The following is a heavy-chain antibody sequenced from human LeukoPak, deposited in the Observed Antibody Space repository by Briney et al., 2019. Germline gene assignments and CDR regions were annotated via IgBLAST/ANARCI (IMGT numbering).Heavy chain of an antibody. D-gene: IGHD3-10*01. J-gene: IGHJ5*02. CDR3: ASSGGTLDP. CDR2: INHSGST. CDR1: GGSISSSNYY. V-gene: IGHV4-39*07. Sequence: TSETLSLTCTVSGGSISSSNYYWSWIRQPPGKGLEWIGEINHSGSTNYNPSLKSRVTISVDTSKNQFSLKLSSVTAADTAVYYCASSGGTLDPWGQGTLVTVSS.